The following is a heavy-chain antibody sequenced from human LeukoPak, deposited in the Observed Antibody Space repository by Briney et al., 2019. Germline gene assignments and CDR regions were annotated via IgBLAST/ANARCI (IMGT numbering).Heavy chain of an antibody. Sequence: SETLSLTCTAPGGSISSYYWSWIRQPAGKGLEWIGRIYTSGSTNYNPSLKSRVTMSVDTSKNQFSLKLSSVTAADTAVYYCARGRLAVAVREAFDIWGQGTMVTVSS. V-gene: IGHV4-4*07. D-gene: IGHD6-19*01. J-gene: IGHJ3*02. CDR2: IYTSGST. CDR1: GGSISSYY. CDR3: ARGRLAVAVREAFDI.